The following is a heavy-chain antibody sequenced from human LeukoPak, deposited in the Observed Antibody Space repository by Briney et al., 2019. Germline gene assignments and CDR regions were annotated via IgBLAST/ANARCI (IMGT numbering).Heavy chain of an antibody. D-gene: IGHD3-10*01. CDR3: ARGSVLLLWFGELPNDY. CDR1: GYTFTGYY. Sequence: GASVKVSCKASGYTFTGYYMHWVRQAPGQGLEWMGRINPNSGGTNYAQKFQGRVTMTRDTSISTAYMELSRLRSDDTAVYYCARGSVLLLWFGELPNDYWGQGTLVTVSS. CDR2: INPNSGGT. J-gene: IGHJ4*02. V-gene: IGHV1-2*06.